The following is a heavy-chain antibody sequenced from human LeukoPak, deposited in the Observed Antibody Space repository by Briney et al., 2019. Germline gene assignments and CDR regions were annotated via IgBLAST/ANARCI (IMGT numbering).Heavy chain of an antibody. CDR3: ARDTYSGSYYTFDS. V-gene: IGHV4-38-2*02. Sequence: SETLSLTCTVSGYSISSGYYWGWIRQPPGKGLEWIGYIYYSGSTNYNPSLKSRVTISVDTSKNQFSLKLSSVTAAATAVYYCARDTYSGSYYTFDSWGQGTLVTVSS. CDR2: IYYSGST. CDR1: GYSISSGYY. D-gene: IGHD1-26*01. J-gene: IGHJ4*02.